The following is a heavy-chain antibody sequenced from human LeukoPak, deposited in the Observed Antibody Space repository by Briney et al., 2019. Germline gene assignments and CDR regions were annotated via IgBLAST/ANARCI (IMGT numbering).Heavy chain of an antibody. CDR1: GFTFSDFY. J-gene: IGHJ4*02. Sequence: KPGGSLRLSCAASGFTFSDFYMSWIRQAPGKGLEWVSYISSSGSTIYYADSVKGRFTISRDNAKNSLYLQMNSLRAEDTAVYYCARRRYNWNAIDYWGQGTLVTVSS. V-gene: IGHV3-11*01. CDR2: ISSSGSTI. CDR3: ARRRYNWNAIDY. D-gene: IGHD1-20*01.